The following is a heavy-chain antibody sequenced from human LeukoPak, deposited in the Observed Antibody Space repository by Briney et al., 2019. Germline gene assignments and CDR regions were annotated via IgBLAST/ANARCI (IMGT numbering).Heavy chain of an antibody. D-gene: IGHD3-22*01. Sequence: GGSLRLSCAASGFIFSSYSMSWVRQAPGKGLDWVANIKQDGTDKYYVDSVKGRFTISRDNAKNSLYLQMNSLRAEDTAVYYCAREKLGSRGYVDYWGQGTLVTVSS. V-gene: IGHV3-7*01. CDR2: IKQDGTDK. CDR3: AREKLGSRGYVDY. J-gene: IGHJ4*02. CDR1: GFIFSSYS.